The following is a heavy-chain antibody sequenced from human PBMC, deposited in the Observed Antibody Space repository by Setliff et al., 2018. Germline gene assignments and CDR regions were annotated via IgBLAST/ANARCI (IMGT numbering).Heavy chain of an antibody. CDR2: TYYSGST. D-gene: IGHD3-22*01. Sequence: SETLSLTCTVSGASISGNGYYWAWIRQPPGRGLEWIASTYYSGSTSYNPSLKSRVTISVDTSNSQFSLKLTSVTAADTAVYYCARAPRYFDPTGSYFDFWGQGTLVTVSS. J-gene: IGHJ4*02. CDR3: ARAPRYFDPTGSYFDF. CDR1: GASISGNGYY. V-gene: IGHV4-39*07.